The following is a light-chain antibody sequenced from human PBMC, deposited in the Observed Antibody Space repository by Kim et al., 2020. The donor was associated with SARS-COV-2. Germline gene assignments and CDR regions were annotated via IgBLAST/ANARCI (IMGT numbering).Light chain of an antibody. V-gene: IGLV3-19*01. J-gene: IGLJ2*01. CDR2: GKN. Sequence: SSELTQDPAVSVALGQTVRITCQGDSLRSYYASWYQQKPGQAPVLVIYGKNNRPPGNPDRFSGPSSGNTASLTITGAQAEDEADYYCNSRDSSGNLVAFG. CDR3: NSRDSSGNLVA. CDR1: SLRSYY.